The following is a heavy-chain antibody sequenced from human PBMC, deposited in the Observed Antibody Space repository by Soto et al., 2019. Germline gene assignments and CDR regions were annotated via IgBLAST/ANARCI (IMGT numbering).Heavy chain of an antibody. Sequence: GSLILTCTASGFTFSSYAMSWVRQAPGKGLEWVSAISGSGGSTYYADSVKGRFTISRDNSKNTLYLQMNSLRAEDTAVYYRAKEKEAYSSSEAFDYWGQGTLVTVYS. CDR2: ISGSGGST. D-gene: IGHD6-6*01. J-gene: IGHJ4*02. CDR1: GFTFSSYA. CDR3: AKEKEAYSSSEAFDY. V-gene: IGHV3-23*01.